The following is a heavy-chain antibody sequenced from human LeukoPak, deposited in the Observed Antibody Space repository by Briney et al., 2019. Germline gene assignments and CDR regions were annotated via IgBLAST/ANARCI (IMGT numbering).Heavy chain of an antibody. CDR3: ARLQPLVIPAAKLGFDY. J-gene: IGHJ4*02. V-gene: IGHV3-23*01. D-gene: IGHD2-2*01. CDR2: IFPSGGDI. Sequence: PGGSLRLSCAASGFTFSTFAMIWVRQPPGKGLEWVSSIFPSGGDIHYADSVRGRFTIASDNSKSTLSLQMNSLRAEDTAVYYCARLQPLVIPAAKLGFDYWGQGTLVTVSS. CDR1: GFTFSTFA.